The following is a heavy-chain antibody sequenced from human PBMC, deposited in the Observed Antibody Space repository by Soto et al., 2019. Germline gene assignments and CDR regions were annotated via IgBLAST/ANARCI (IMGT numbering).Heavy chain of an antibody. D-gene: IGHD6-6*01. Sequence: SETLSLTXAVYGGSFSGYYWSWIRQPPGKGLEWIGEINHSGSTNYNPSLKSRVTISVDTSKNQFSLKLSSVTAADTAMYYCARGVSSSPPFFDYWGQGTLVTVSS. J-gene: IGHJ4*02. CDR2: INHSGST. CDR3: ARGVSSSPPFFDY. CDR1: GGSFSGYY. V-gene: IGHV4-34*01.